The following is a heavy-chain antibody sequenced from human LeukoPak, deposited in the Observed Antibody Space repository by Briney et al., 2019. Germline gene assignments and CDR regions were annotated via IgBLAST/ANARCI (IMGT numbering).Heavy chain of an antibody. V-gene: IGHV3-48*04. CDR3: ARAPLRYGNFYYYYGMDV. CDR1: GFTFSSYS. D-gene: IGHD3-9*01. J-gene: IGHJ6*02. Sequence: GGSLRLSCAASGFTFSSYSMNWVRQAPGKGLEWVSYISSSSSTIYYADSVKGRFTISRDNAKNSLYLQMNSLRAEDTAVYYCARAPLRYGNFYYYYGMDVWGQGTTVTVSS. CDR2: ISSSSSTI.